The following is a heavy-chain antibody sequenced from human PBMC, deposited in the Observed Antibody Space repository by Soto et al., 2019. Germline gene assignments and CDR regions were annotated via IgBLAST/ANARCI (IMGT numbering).Heavy chain of an antibody. J-gene: IGHJ4*02. Sequence: ASVKVACKVSGYTLTELSMHWVRQAPGKGLEGVGGFDAEDGETIYAQKFQGRVTMAEDTSTDTAYMELSSLRSEDTAVYYCATDRGSVSSPGTYYDSSGYYSCWGQRTLVTVSS. CDR1: GYTLTELS. V-gene: IGHV1-24*01. D-gene: IGHD3-22*01. CDR3: ATDRGSVSSPGTYYDSSGYYSC. CDR2: FDAEDGET.